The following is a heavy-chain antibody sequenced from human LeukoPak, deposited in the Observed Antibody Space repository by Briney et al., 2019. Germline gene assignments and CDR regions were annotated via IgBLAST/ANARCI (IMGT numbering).Heavy chain of an antibody. J-gene: IGHJ4*02. CDR1: GYTFTTYA. V-gene: IGHV7-4-1*02. Sequence: ASVKVSCKASGYTFTTYAMNWVRQAPGQGLEWMGWINTNTGNPTYAQGFTGRFVFSLDTSVSTAYLQISSLKAEDTAVYYCARAYYYDSSGPPETSGYFDYWGQGTLVTVSS. D-gene: IGHD3-22*01. CDR3: ARAYYYDSSGPPETSGYFDY. CDR2: INTNTGNP.